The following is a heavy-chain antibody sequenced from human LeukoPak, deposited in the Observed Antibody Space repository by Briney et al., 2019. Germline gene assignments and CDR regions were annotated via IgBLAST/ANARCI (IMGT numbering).Heavy chain of an antibody. Sequence: SETLSLTRTVSGGSISSYYWSWIRQPPGKGLEWIGYIYTSGSTNYNPSLKSRVTISVDTSKNQFSLKLSSVTAADTAVYYCARHSPMIVVADDAFDIWGQGTMVTVSS. V-gene: IGHV4-4*09. CDR1: GGSISSYY. D-gene: IGHD3-22*01. CDR2: IYTSGST. J-gene: IGHJ3*02. CDR3: ARHSPMIVVADDAFDI.